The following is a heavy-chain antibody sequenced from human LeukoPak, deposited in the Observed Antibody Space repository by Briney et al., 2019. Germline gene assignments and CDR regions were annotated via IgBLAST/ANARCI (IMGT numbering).Heavy chain of an antibody. Sequence: PGGSLRLSCAASGFTFSSYGMHWVRQAPGKGLEWVAVISYDGSNKYYADSVKGRFTISRDNSKNTLYLQMNSLRAEDTAVYYCAKEPLTVAGLWKYFDYRGQGTVVTVSS. J-gene: IGHJ4*02. D-gene: IGHD6-19*01. CDR2: ISYDGSNK. V-gene: IGHV3-30*18. CDR1: GFTFSSYG. CDR3: AKEPLTVAGLWKYFDY.